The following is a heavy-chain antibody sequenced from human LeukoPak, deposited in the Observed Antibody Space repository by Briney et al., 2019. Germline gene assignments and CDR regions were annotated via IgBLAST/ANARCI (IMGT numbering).Heavy chain of an antibody. V-gene: IGHV5-51*01. CDR3: AKLGAYFSSWYGFFDY. CDR2: IYPGDSDT. Sequence: KAGASLKISCKGSGSSFSTYWIGWVRQMPGQGLEWMGIIYPGDSDTTYSPSFQGQVTISADKSISTAYLQWSSLKGSDTAMYYCAKLGAYFSSWYGFFDYWGQGTLVTVSS. CDR1: GSSFSTYW. D-gene: IGHD6-13*01. J-gene: IGHJ4*02.